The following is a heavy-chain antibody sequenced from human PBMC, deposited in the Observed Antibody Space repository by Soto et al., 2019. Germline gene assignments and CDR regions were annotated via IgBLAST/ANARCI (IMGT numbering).Heavy chain of an antibody. D-gene: IGHD6-13*01. V-gene: IGHV4-61*01. Sequence: SETLSLTCTVSGGSVSSGSYYWSWIRQPPGKGLEWIGYIYYSGSTNYNPSLKSRVTISVDTSKNQFSLKLSSVTAADTAVYYCARIGQQLVYYYYYGMDVWGQGTTVTVSS. CDR3: ARIGQQLVYYYYYGMDV. CDR1: GGSVSSGSYY. J-gene: IGHJ6*02. CDR2: IYYSGST.